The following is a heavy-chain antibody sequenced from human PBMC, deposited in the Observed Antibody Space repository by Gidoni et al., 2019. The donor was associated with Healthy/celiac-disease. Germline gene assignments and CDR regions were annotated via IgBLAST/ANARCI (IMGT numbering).Heavy chain of an antibody. CDR2: IKSKTEGGTT. CDR3: TTRVRGDAFDI. V-gene: IGHV3-15*01. J-gene: IGHJ3*02. Sequence: EVQLGESGGGLVKPGGSLGLSCAASGFTFSNAWMSWVRQVPGKGLEWVGRIKSKTEGGTTDYAAPVKGRFTISRDDSKNTLYLQMNSLKTEDTAVYYCTTRVRGDAFDIWGQGTMVTVSS. D-gene: IGHD2-8*01. CDR1: GFTFSNAW.